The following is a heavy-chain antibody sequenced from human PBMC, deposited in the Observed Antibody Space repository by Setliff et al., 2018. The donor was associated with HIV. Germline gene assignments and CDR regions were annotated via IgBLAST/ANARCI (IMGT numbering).Heavy chain of an antibody. D-gene: IGHD5-18*01. CDR1: GYTFTSYA. J-gene: IGHJ4*02. CDR3: ARDRRMRGYSYGELDY. CDR2: INAGNGNT. Sequence: ASVKVSCKASGYTFTSYAMHWVRQAPGQRLEWMGWINAGNGNTKYSQKFQGRVTITRDTSASTAYMELSSLRSEDTAVYYCARDRRMRGYSYGELDYWGQGTLVTVSS. V-gene: IGHV1-3*01.